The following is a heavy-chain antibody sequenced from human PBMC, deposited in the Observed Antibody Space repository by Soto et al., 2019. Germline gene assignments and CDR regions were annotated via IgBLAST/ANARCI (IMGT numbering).Heavy chain of an antibody. J-gene: IGHJ4*02. CDR2: ITNTGITT. V-gene: IGHV3-23*01. CDR3: AKGFDYGDTKDIDH. CDR1: GFGFSTHA. D-gene: IGHD4-17*01. Sequence: GGSLRLSCAASGFGFSTHALSWVRQAPGKGLEWLSSITNTGITTHYADSVKGRFTISRENSRNTLHLQMNNLRVDDTAVYYCAKGFDYGDTKDIDHWGQGTLVTVSS.